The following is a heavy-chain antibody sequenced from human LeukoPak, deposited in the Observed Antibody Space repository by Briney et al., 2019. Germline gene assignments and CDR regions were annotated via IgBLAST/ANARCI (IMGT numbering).Heavy chain of an antibody. V-gene: IGHV4-39*07. CDR1: GGSISSSSYY. CDR3: ASIKRVSGWYWGFDY. CDR2: IYYTGNT. D-gene: IGHD6-19*01. J-gene: IGHJ4*02. Sequence: SETLSLTCTVSGGSISSSSYYWGWIRQPPGKGLEWIGTIYYTGNTYYNPSLKSRVTISVDTSKNQFSLKLSSVTAADTAVYYCASIKRVSGWYWGFDYWGQGTLVTVSS.